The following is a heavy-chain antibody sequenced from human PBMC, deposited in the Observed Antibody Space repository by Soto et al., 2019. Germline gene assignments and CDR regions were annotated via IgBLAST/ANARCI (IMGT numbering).Heavy chain of an antibody. CDR1: GFTVSSNY. CDR2: IYSGGST. Sequence: LRLSCAASGFTVSSNYMSWVRQAPGKGPEWVSVIYSGGSTYYADSVRGRFTISRDNSKNTLYLQMKSLRAEDTAVYYCARDPPATRHGMDVWGQGTTVTVSS. J-gene: IGHJ6*02. CDR3: ARDPPATRHGMDV. V-gene: IGHV3-53*01.